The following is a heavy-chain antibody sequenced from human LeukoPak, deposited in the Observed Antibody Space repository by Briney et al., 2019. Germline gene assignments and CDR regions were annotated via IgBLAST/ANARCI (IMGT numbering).Heavy chain of an antibody. Sequence: GGSPRLSCAASGFTFRNHAMHWVRQAPGKGLEWVAVISYDGSNKYYAYSVKGRFTISRDNPKNTLYLQMNSLRAEDTAVYYCAREEYGAHYFDYWGQGTLVTVSS. CDR1: GFTFRNHA. V-gene: IGHV3-30-3*01. D-gene: IGHD4-17*01. J-gene: IGHJ4*02. CDR2: ISYDGSNK. CDR3: AREEYGAHYFDY.